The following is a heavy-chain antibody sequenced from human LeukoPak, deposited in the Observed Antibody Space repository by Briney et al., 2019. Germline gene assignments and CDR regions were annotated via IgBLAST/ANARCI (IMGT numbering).Heavy chain of an antibody. CDR1: GGSISSYY. D-gene: IGHD1-26*01. V-gene: IGHV4-59*01. Sequence: SETLSLTCTVPGGSISSYYWSWIRQPPGKGLEWIGYIYYSVSTHYNPSLKSRVTISVDTSKNQFSLKLSSVTAADTAVYYCAITQSGSYQGWFDPWGQGTLVTVSS. CDR2: IYYSVST. J-gene: IGHJ5*02. CDR3: AITQSGSYQGWFDP.